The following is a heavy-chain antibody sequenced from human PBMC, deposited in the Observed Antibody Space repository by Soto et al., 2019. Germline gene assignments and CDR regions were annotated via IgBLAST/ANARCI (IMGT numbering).Heavy chain of an antibody. CDR1: GFTFSSYA. D-gene: IGHD3-3*01. V-gene: IGHV3-30-3*01. CDR2: ISYDGSNK. CDR3: ARDGTIFGVVNWFDP. J-gene: IGHJ5*02. Sequence: QGQLVESGGGVVQPGRSLRLSCAASGFTFSSYAMHWVRQAPGKGLEWVAVISYDGSNKYYADSVKGRFTISRDNSKNTLYLQMNSLRAEDTAVYYCARDGTIFGVVNWFDPWGQGTLVTVSS.